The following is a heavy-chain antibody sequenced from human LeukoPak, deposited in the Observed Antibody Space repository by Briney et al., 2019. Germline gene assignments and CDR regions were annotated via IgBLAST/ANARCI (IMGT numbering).Heavy chain of an antibody. V-gene: IGHV3-23*01. D-gene: IGHD5-24*01. CDR1: GFAFSSYT. J-gene: IGHJ4*02. Sequence: GESLKISCAASGFAFSSYTMSWVRQAPGKGLEWVSAISGSGGSTYYADSVKGRFTISRDNSKNTLYLQMNSLRAEDTAVYYCAKDRRDGYKNGFDYWGQGTLVTVSS. CDR3: AKDRRDGYKNGFDY. CDR2: ISGSGGST.